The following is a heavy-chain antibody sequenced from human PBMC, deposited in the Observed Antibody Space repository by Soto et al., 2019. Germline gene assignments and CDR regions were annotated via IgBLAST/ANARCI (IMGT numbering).Heavy chain of an antibody. J-gene: IGHJ4*02. CDR1: GFTFSSYG. Sequence: QVQLVESGGGVVQPGRSLRLSCAASGFTFSSYGMHWARQAPGKGLEWVAVISYDGSIKYYADSVKGRFTISRDNSKNTLYLQMNSLRAEDTAVYYCAKDRDIVVVVAAFDYWGQGTLVTVSS. D-gene: IGHD2-15*01. CDR3: AKDRDIVVVVAAFDY. V-gene: IGHV3-30*18. CDR2: ISYDGSIK.